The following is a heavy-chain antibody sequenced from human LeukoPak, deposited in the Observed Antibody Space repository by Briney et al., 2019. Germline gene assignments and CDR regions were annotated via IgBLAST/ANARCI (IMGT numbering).Heavy chain of an antibody. D-gene: IGHD2-2*02. CDR1: GYTLTELS. Sequence: AASVKVSCKVSGYTLTELSMHWVRPAPGKGLEWMGGFDPEDGETIYAQKFQGRVTMTEDTSTDTAYMELSSLRSEDTAVYYCATGPQLGYCSSTSCYRSDYWGQGTLVTVSS. V-gene: IGHV1-24*01. CDR2: FDPEDGET. CDR3: ATGPQLGYCSSTSCYRSDY. J-gene: IGHJ4*02.